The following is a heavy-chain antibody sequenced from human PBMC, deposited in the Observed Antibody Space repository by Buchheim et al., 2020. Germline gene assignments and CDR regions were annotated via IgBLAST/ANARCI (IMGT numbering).Heavy chain of an antibody. CDR1: GFTFDDYA. Sequence: EVQLLESGGGLVQPGGSLRLSCVASGFTFDDYAMSWVRQAPGKGLEWVAGSSFSGGMTDYADSVKGRFTISRDNSKSTLLVQMNSLRAEDTAVYYCAKFEQSSSSSSGFDHWGQGT. D-gene: IGHD6-6*01. CDR2: SSFSGGMT. CDR3: AKFEQSSSSSSGFDH. J-gene: IGHJ4*02. V-gene: IGHV3-23*01.